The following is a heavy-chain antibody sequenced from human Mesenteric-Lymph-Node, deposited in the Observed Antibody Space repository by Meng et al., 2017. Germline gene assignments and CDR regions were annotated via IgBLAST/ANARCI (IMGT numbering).Heavy chain of an antibody. J-gene: IGHJ4*02. CDR1: VGSMSSSNW. V-gene: IGHV4-4*02. D-gene: IGHD3-16*01. CDR2: IYHSGRT. CDR3: AKIIGGGINELDY. Sequence: QGWGQGLVQRSGTLSLTCAVSVGSMSSSNWWSWVRQPPGKGLEWIGEIYHSGRTNYNPSLKSRVTISVDKSKNQFSLKLSSVTAADTAVYYCAKIIGGGINELDYWGQGTLVTVSS.